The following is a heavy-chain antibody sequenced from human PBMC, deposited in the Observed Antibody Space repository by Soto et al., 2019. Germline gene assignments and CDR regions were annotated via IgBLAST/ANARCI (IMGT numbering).Heavy chain of an antibody. CDR3: TRGGYWRFDY. V-gene: IGHV4-4*02. Sequence: SETLSLTCDVSSGSITTNHAWSWVRQPPGKGLEWIGEIYHSGSTTYTPSLKSRVTLSVDKAKNQFSLTLTSVTTADTAVYYCTRGGYWRFDYWGQGIPVTVSS. D-gene: IGHD1-26*01. CDR2: IYHSGST. CDR1: SGSITTNHA. J-gene: IGHJ4*02.